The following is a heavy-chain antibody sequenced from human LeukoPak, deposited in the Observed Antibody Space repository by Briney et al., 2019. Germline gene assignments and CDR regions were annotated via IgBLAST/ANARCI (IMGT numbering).Heavy chain of an antibody. V-gene: IGHV1-2*02. CDR2: INPNSGGT. CDR1: GYTFTGYY. J-gene: IGHJ6*02. Sequence: ASVKVSCKASGYTFTGYYMHWVRQAPGQGLEWMGWINPNSGGTNYAQKFQGRVTMTRDTSLSTAYMELSRLRSDDTAVYYCARETPDESGDFWREPSRRYYYGMDVWGQGTTVTVSS. D-gene: IGHD3-3*01. CDR3: ARETPDESGDFWREPSRRYYYGMDV.